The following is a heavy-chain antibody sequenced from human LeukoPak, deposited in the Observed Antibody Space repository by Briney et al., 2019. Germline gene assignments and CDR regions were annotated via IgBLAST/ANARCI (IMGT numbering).Heavy chain of an antibody. D-gene: IGHD3-22*01. CDR1: GYXFNAYW. V-gene: IGHV5-51*01. CDR3: ARPNITSYYDSRGYDAFDV. Sequence: GESLKISCNGSGYXFNAYWIAWVRQMPGKGLEWMGIIYPDDSDTRYSPSFQGQVTISADKSVSIAYLQWSSLKAPDTAMYYCARPNITSYYDSRGYDAFDVWGQGTMVIVSS. J-gene: IGHJ3*01. CDR2: IYPDDSDT.